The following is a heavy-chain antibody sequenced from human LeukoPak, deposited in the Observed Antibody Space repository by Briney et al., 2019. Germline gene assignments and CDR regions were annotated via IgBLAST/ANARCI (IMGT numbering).Heavy chain of an antibody. D-gene: IGHD4-17*01. CDR1: GFTFRTSS. Sequence: GGSLRLSCAASGFTFRTSSMNWVRQAPGKGLEWVYSITSSSSQKYYTDSLKGRFTISRDNAKNSLYLQMNGLGAEDTAVYYCARWVTTSYFGLDVWGQGTTVTVSS. J-gene: IGHJ6*02. CDR3: ARWVTTSYFGLDV. V-gene: IGHV3-21*04. CDR2: ITSSSSQK.